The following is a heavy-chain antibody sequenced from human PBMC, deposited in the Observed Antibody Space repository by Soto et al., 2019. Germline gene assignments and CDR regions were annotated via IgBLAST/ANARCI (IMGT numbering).Heavy chain of an antibody. J-gene: IGHJ6*02. CDR1: GDSVSSNSAA. CDR3: AREEGNTMVRGAVYGMDV. V-gene: IGHV6-1*01. Sequence: SQTLSLTCVISGDSVSSNSAAWNWIRQSPSRGLEWLGRTYYRSKWYNDYAVSVKSRITINPDTSKNQFSLQLNSVTPEDTAVYYCAREEGNTMVRGAVYGMDVWGQGTTVTVSS. CDR2: TYYRSKWYN. D-gene: IGHD3-10*01.